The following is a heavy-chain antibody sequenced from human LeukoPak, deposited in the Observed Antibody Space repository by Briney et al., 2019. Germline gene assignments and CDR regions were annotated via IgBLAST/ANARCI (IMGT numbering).Heavy chain of an antibody. Sequence: GGSLRLSCAASGFIFYSYAMHWVRQAPGRGLEYVSAITSSGSSTFYANSVKGRFTISRDNSKNALYLQMGSLRPDDMAVYYCTRGPGYDYVWGSYRADYWGQGILVTVSS. D-gene: IGHD3-16*02. V-gene: IGHV3-64*01. CDR1: GFIFYSYA. CDR2: ITSSGSST. J-gene: IGHJ4*02. CDR3: TRGPGYDYVWGSYRADY.